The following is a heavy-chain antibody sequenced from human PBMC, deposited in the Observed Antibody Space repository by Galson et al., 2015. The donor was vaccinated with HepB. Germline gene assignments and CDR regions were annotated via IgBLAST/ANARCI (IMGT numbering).Heavy chain of an antibody. D-gene: IGHD3-10*01. V-gene: IGHV1-2*06. Sequence: SVKVSCKASGYTFTAYYMHWVRQAPGQGLEWMGRINPNSGGTNYAQKFQGRVTMTRDTSISTAYMELSRLRSDDTAVYYCARDYLGGFGSGTFCPWARNPLTDYWGQGTPVTVSS. CDR1: GYTFTAYY. CDR3: ARDYLGGFGSGTFCPWARNPLTDY. CDR2: INPNSGGT. J-gene: IGHJ4*02.